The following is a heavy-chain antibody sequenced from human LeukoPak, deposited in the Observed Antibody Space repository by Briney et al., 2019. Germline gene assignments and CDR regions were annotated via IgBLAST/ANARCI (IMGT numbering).Heavy chain of an antibody. CDR3: ARERYCSGGSCYYYGMDV. Sequence: ASVKVSCKASGYTFTSYYMHWVRQAPGQGLEWMGIVNPSGGSTSYAQKFQGRVTMTRDTSTSTVYMELSSLRSEDTAVYYCARERYCSGGSCYYYGMDVWGQGTTVTVSS. CDR2: VNPSGGST. CDR1: GYTFTSYY. D-gene: IGHD2-15*01. J-gene: IGHJ6*02. V-gene: IGHV1-46*01.